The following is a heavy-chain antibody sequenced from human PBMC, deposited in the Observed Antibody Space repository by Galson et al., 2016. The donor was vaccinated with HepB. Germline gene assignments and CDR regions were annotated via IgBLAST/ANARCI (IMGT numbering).Heavy chain of an antibody. V-gene: IGHV3-30*12. CDR1: GSALFNYA. Sequence: SLRLSCAASGSALFNYAMHWVRQAPGKGLEWVALISFDGTNDYYTDTVRGRFTVSRDNSKNTLYLQMRILRAEDTAVYYCARDPLAGVWEGLDVWGQGTTVTVSS. J-gene: IGHJ6*02. CDR2: ISFDGTND. CDR3: ARDPLAGVWEGLDV. D-gene: IGHD3-10*01.